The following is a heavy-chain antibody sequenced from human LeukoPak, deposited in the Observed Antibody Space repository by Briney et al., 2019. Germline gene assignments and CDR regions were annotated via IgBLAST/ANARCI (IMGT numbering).Heavy chain of an antibody. CDR1: GFIFNSYG. CDR3: AKTGHYYDLDY. V-gene: IGHV3-48*01. D-gene: IGHD3-16*01. CDR2: ITADSQTI. J-gene: IGHJ4*02. Sequence: GGSLRLSCAASGFIFNSYGMNWVRQAPGKGLEWLSYITADSQTIYYADSVMGRFTISRDNAVNSLYLQMDSLRAEDTALYYCAKTGHYYDLDYWGQGALVTVSS.